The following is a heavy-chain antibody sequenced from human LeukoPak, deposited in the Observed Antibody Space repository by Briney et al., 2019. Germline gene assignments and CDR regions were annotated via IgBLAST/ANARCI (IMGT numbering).Heavy chain of an antibody. V-gene: IGHV4-59*01. D-gene: IGHD3-16*01. J-gene: IGHJ4*02. Sequence: SETLSLTCLVSGGSMSSYYWSWVRQPPGKGLEWLGYIFYSETPTYNPSLKSRLSISLDTSRNQFSLNVRFVTAADTAVYYCASGRFPEARADYWGQGTLVTVSS. CDR3: ASGRFPEARADY. CDR2: IFYSETP. CDR1: GGSMSSYY.